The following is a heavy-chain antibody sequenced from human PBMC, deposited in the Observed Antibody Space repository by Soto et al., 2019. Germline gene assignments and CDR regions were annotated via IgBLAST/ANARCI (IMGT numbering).Heavy chain of an antibody. Sequence: GSLRLSCAASGFTFSSYGMSCVRQAPGKGLEWVSAISGSGGTTYYADSVKGRFTISRDNSKNTLYLQMNSLRAEDTAVYYCARGPRAPPPHDYGMDVWGQGTTVTVSS. CDR2: ISGSGGTT. J-gene: IGHJ6*02. CDR3: ARGPRAPPPHDYGMDV. V-gene: IGHV3-23*01. CDR1: GFTFSSYG.